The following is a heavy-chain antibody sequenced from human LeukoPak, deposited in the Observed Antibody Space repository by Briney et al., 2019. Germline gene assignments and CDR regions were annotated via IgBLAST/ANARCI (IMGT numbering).Heavy chain of an antibody. CDR1: GGTFSSYA. CDR2: ISAYNGNT. CDR3: AREGLLYNWNYWFDP. J-gene: IGHJ5*02. D-gene: IGHD1-7*01. V-gene: IGHV1-18*01. Sequence: ASVKVSCKASGGTFSSYAISWVRQAPGQGLEWMGWISAYNGNTNYAQKLQGRVTMTTDTSTSTAYMELRSLRSDDTAVYYCAREGLLYNWNYWFDPWGQGTLVTVSS.